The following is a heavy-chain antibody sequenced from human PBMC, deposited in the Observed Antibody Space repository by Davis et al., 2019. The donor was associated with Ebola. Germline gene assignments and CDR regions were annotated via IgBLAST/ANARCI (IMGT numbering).Heavy chain of an antibody. CDR3: ARMSGLDWFDP. J-gene: IGHJ5*02. Sequence: PGGSLRLSCAASGFTFSSYWMSWVRQAPGKGLEWVANIKQDGSETYYVDSVKGRFTISRDNAKNTLYLQMNSLRAEDTAVYYCARMSGLDWFDPWGQGTLVTVSS. CDR2: IKQDGSET. V-gene: IGHV3-7*01. D-gene: IGHD3-16*01. CDR1: GFTFSSYW.